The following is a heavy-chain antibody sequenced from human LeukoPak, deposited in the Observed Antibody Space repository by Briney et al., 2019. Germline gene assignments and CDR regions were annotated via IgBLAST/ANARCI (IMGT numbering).Heavy chain of an antibody. V-gene: IGHV4-4*07. Sequence: PSETLCLTCTVSGGSISSYYWYWIRQPAGKGPEWIGRIYSSGSTVYNLSLKSRVTTSVDTSANHFSLKLSSVTGADTPVHYCSRASLPDLNTSEDPFDPWGQGTLVTDSP. CDR1: GGSISSYY. J-gene: IGHJ5*02. D-gene: IGHD2/OR15-2a*01. CDR3: SRASLPDLNTSEDPFDP. CDR2: IYSSGST.